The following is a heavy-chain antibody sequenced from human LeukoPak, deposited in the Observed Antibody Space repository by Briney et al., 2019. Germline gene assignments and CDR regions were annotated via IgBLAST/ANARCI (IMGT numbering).Heavy chain of an antibody. V-gene: IGHV4-59*01. CDR1: GGSISSYY. CDR3: ARGNDFWSGYPHHFDY. CDR2: TYYSGSA. J-gene: IGHJ4*02. D-gene: IGHD3-3*01. Sequence: SETLSLTCTVSGGSISSYYWSWIRQPPGKGLEWIGYTYYSGSANYNPSLKSRVTISVDTSKNQFSLKLSSVTAADTAVYYCARGNDFWSGYPHHFDYWGQGTLVTVSS.